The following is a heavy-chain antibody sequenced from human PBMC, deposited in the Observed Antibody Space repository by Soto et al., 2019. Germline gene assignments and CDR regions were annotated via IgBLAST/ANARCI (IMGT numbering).Heavy chain of an antibody. CDR3: ARYYYASGSYHYYFDY. CDR2: ISSSSSST. Sequence: GGSLRLSCAASGFTFSDYYMSWIRQAPGKGLEWVSYISSSSSSTTYADSVKGRFTISRDNAKNSLYLQMNSLRTEDTAVYYCARYYYASGSYHYYFDYWGQGTLVTVSS. J-gene: IGHJ4*02. D-gene: IGHD3-10*01. V-gene: IGHV3-11*06. CDR1: GFTFSDYY.